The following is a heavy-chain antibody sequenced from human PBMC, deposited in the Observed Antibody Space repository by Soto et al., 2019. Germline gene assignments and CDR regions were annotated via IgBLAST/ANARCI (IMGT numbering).Heavy chain of an antibody. Sequence: EVQLLESGGGLVQPGGSLRLSCAASGFTFSSYAMSWVRQAPGKGLEWVSAISGSGGSTYYADSVKGRFTISRDNSKNTLDLQMNSRRAEDTAVYYCAKGKGVRYRDWYFDLWGRGTLVTVSS. CDR3: AKGKGVRYRDWYFDL. CDR1: GFTFSSYA. V-gene: IGHV3-23*01. CDR2: ISGSGGST. J-gene: IGHJ2*01. D-gene: IGHD3-10*01.